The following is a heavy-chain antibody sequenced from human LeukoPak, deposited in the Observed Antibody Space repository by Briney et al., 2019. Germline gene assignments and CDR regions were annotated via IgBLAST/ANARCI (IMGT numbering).Heavy chain of an antibody. CDR3: ARTANSGYDSVY. CDR1: GYTFTGYY. V-gene: IGHV1-2*02. D-gene: IGHD5-12*01. Sequence: ASVKVSCTASGYTFTGYYMHWVRQAPGQGLKWMGWINPNSGGTNYAQKFQGRVTMTRDTSISTAYMEPSRLRSDDTAVYYCARTANSGYDSVYWGQGTLVTVSS. J-gene: IGHJ4*02. CDR2: INPNSGGT.